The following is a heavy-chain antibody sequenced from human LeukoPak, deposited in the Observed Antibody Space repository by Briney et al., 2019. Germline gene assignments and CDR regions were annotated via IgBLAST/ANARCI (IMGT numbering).Heavy chain of an antibody. V-gene: IGHV3-73*01. Sequence: GGSLRLSCAASGFTFSGSAMHWVRQASGKGLEWVGGIRSKANSYVTAYAASVKGRFTISRDDSKNTAYLQMNSLKTEDTAVYYCTSRIYYYDSSGYYSTWVGDYWGQGTLVTVSS. CDR1: GFTFSGSA. CDR3: TSRIYYYDSSGYYSTWVGDY. CDR2: IRSKANSYVT. J-gene: IGHJ4*02. D-gene: IGHD3-22*01.